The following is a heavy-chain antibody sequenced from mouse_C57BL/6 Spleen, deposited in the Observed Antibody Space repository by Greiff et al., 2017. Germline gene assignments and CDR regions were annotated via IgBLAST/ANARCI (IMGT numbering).Heavy chain of an antibody. CDR2: ISDGGSYT. D-gene: IGHD4-1*01. J-gene: IGHJ2*01. V-gene: IGHV5-4*03. Sequence: EVKVIESGGGLVKPGGSLKLSCAASGFTFSSYAMSWVRQTPEKRLEWVATISDGGSYTYYPDNVKGRFTISRDNAKNNLYLQMSHLKSEDTAMYYCARGLGLFDYWGQGTTLTVSS. CDR1: GFTFSSYA. CDR3: ARGLGLFDY.